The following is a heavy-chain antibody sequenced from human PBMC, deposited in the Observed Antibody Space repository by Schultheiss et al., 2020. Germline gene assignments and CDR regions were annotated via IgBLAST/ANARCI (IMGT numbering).Heavy chain of an antibody. CDR3: AIDGSGSYVTPVLDY. CDR2: ISYDGSNK. J-gene: IGHJ4*02. V-gene: IGHV3-30*03. Sequence: GGSLRLSCAASGFTFSSYGMHWVRQAPGKGLEWVAVISYDGSNKYYADSVKGRFTISRDNSKNTLYLQMNSLRAEDTAVYYCAIDGSGSYVTPVLDYWGQGTLVTVSS. D-gene: IGHD3-10*01. CDR1: GFTFSSYG.